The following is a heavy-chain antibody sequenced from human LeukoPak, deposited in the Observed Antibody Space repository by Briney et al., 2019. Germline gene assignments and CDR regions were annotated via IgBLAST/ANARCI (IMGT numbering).Heavy chain of an antibody. CDR1: GFTVSSNY. V-gene: IGHV3-53*04. Sequence: GGSLRLSCAASGFTVSSNYMSWVRQAPGKGLEWVSVIYSGGSTYYADSVKGRFTIPRHNSKNTLYLQMNSLRAEDTAVYYCARGARGDDAFDIWGQGTMVTVSS. CDR2: IYSGGST. CDR3: ARGARGDDAFDI. J-gene: IGHJ3*02.